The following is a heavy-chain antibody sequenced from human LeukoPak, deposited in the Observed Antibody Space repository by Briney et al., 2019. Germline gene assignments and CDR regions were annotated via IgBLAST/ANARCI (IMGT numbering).Heavy chain of an antibody. CDR1: GYSFTNYG. Sequence: GASETVSCKASGYSFTNYGISWVRQAPGQGLEWMGWVSAYNGNTKYAQKLQGRVTMTTETFKSTAYMELRSLRSDDPAVSYVARGGGYCSSTSSYTGIVRGWFDPWGQGTLVTVSS. CDR3: ARGGGYCSSTSSYTGIVRGWFDP. V-gene: IGHV1-18*01. J-gene: IGHJ5*02. D-gene: IGHD2-2*02. CDR2: VSAYNGNT.